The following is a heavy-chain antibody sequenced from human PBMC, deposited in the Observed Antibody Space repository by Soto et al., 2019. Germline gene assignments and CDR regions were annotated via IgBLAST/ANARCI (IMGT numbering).Heavy chain of an antibody. CDR1: GFAFGDYA. Sequence: SLRLSCTASGFAFGDYAMSWVRQAPGKGLEWVGFIRSKAYGGTTEYAASVKGRFTISRDDSKSIAYLQMNSLKTEDTAVYYCTRESAYYDSSGYYYPFDYWGQGTLVTVSS. CDR3: TRESAYYDSSGYYYPFDY. V-gene: IGHV3-49*04. CDR2: IRSKAYGGTT. D-gene: IGHD3-22*01. J-gene: IGHJ4*02.